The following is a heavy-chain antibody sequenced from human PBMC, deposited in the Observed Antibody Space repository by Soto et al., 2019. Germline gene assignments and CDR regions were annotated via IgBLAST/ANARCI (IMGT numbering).Heavy chain of an antibody. V-gene: IGHV3-30*04. CDR1: GFTFSRYP. Sequence: VQLVESGGGVVQPGRSLRLSCAASGFTFSRYPMHWARQAPGKGLEWVAVISYDGSETYYADSVKGRHTISRDDSNSALYLQMNGLTPADTAVYYGVRGEREGYNNVLYWGQGTLVIVSS. D-gene: IGHD1-1*01. CDR2: ISYDGSET. CDR3: VRGEREGYNNVLY. J-gene: IGHJ4*02.